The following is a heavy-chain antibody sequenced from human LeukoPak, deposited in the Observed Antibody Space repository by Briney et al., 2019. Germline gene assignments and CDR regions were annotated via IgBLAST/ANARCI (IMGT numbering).Heavy chain of an antibody. J-gene: IGHJ6*04. CDR3: AELGITMIGGV. Sequence: GGPLRLSCAASGFTFSSYEMNWARQAPGKGLGWVSYISSSGSTIYYADSVKGRFTISRDNAKNSLYLQMNSLRAEDTAVYYCAELGITMIGGVWGKGTTVTISS. D-gene: IGHD3-10*02. CDR1: GFTFSSYE. CDR2: ISSSGSTI. V-gene: IGHV3-48*03.